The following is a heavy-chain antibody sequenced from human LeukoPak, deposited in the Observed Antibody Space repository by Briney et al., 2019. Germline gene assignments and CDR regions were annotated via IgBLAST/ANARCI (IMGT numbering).Heavy chain of an antibody. J-gene: IGHJ4*02. D-gene: IGHD4-17*01. V-gene: IGHV3-7*01. CDR1: GFTFSSYW. Sequence: QPGGSMRLSCAVSGFTFSSYWMSWVRQAPGKGLGWVANIKQDGSEKFNVDSVRGRFTTSRDNAKNSLYRQMNSLRADDTAVYYCAREDGEPYFDYWGQGTLVTVSS. CDR3: AREDGEPYFDY. CDR2: IKQDGSEK.